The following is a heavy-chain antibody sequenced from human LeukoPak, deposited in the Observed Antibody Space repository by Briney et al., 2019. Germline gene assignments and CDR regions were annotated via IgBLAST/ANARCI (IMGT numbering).Heavy chain of an antibody. CDR1: GFTFSSYA. CDR2: ISNSGGTT. Sequence: GGSLRLSCAASGFTFSSYAMSWVRQAPGKGLEWVSTISNSGGTTYYADSVKGRFTISRDDSENTLYLQMNSLRAEDTAVYYCARVRRYCSSTSCYYMDVWGKGTTVTISS. D-gene: IGHD2-2*01. J-gene: IGHJ6*03. CDR3: ARVRRYCSSTSCYYMDV. V-gene: IGHV3-23*01.